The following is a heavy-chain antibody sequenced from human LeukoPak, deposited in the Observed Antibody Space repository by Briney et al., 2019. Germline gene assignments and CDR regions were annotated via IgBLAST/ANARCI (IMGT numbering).Heavy chain of an antibody. CDR2: ISGSGGST. CDR1: GFTFSSYA. Sequence: HAGGSLRLSCAASGFTFSSYAMSWVRQAPGKGLEWVSAISGSGGSTYYADSVKGRFTISRDNSKNTLYLQMNSLRAEDTAVYYCAKATEIGYRRNWFDPWGQGTLVTVSS. V-gene: IGHV3-23*01. CDR3: AKATEIGYRRNWFDP. J-gene: IGHJ5*02. D-gene: IGHD5-18*01.